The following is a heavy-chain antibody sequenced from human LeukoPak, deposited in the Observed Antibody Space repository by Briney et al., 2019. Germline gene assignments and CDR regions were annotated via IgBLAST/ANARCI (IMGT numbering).Heavy chain of an antibody. Sequence: SETLSLTCTVSGGSIIGYYWNWIRQPPGKGLDWIGYIYHSGSTNYNPSLKSRVTISVDTSKTQISLKLRAATAADTAVYYCARRNVDTVMVAFYYGMDVWGQGTTVTVSS. CDR3: ARRNVDTVMVAFYYGMDV. D-gene: IGHD5-18*01. J-gene: IGHJ6*02. CDR1: GGSIIGYY. V-gene: IGHV4-59*01. CDR2: IYHSGST.